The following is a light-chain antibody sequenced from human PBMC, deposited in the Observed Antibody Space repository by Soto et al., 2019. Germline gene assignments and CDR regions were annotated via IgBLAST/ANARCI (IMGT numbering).Light chain of an antibody. J-gene: IGKJ1*01. CDR3: QHYNSYSEA. CDR1: QTISSW. V-gene: IGKV1-5*03. CDR2: KAS. Sequence: DIQMTQSPSTLSGSVGDRVTITCRASQTISSWLAWYQQKPGKAPKLLIYKASTLKSGVPSRFSGSGSRTEFTLTISSVQPDDFATYYCQHYNSYSEAFGQGTKVELK.